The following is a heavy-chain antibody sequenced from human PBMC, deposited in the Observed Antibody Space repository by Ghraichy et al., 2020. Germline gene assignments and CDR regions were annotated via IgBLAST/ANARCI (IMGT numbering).Heavy chain of an antibody. CDR2: TYYGGNT. D-gene: IGHD4-17*01. CDR1: GGSVRSGSYY. V-gene: IGHV4-61*01. J-gene: IGHJ4*02. Sequence: SETLSLTCTISGGSVRSGSYYWSWIRQPPGKGLEWIGNTYYGGNTNSNPSLKSRLVISLDTSKNQFSLYLDSMTGADTAVYYCARTVDYGDPKSDYWGPGTLVIVSS. CDR3: ARTVDYGDPKSDY.